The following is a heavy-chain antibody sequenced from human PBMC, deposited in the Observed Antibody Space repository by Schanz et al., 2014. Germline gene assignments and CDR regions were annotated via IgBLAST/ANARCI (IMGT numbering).Heavy chain of an antibody. D-gene: IGHD6-19*01. CDR2: ISNSGTTI. CDR1: GFTFSDYY. CDR3: AKDLISGWSGFDY. J-gene: IGHJ4*02. V-gene: IGHV3-11*01. Sequence: VQLVESGGGLVKPGGSLRLSCAASGFTFSDYYMSWIRQAPGKGLEWVSYISNSGTTIYYADSVKGRFTISRDNAKNSLYLQMNSLRVEDTAVYYCAKDLISGWSGFDYWGQGTLVTVSS.